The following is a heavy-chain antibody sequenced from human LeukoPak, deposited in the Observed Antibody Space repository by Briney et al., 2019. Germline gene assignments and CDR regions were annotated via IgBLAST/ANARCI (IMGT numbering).Heavy chain of an antibody. D-gene: IGHD3-22*01. CDR3: ARGFTMIEGSFDY. CDR1: GGSISSSSYY. J-gene: IGHJ4*02. V-gene: IGHV4-39*07. Sequence: SETLSLTCTVSGGSISSSSYYWGWIRQPPGKGLEWIGSIYYSGSTYYNPSLKSRVTISVDTSRNQFSLKLSSVTAADTAVYYCARGFTMIEGSFDYWGQGTLVTVSS. CDR2: IYYSGST.